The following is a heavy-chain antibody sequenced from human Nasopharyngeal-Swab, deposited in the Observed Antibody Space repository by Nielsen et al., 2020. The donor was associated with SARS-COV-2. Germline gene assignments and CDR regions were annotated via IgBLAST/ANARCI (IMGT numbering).Heavy chain of an antibody. CDR3: ARDRLELPPEHYYYYTDV. CDR1: GYTFTGYY. CDR2: INPNSGGT. Sequence: ASVKVPCKASGYTFTGYYMHWVRQAPGQGLEWMGRINPNSGGTNYAQKFQGRVTMTRDTSISTAYMELSRLRSDDTAVYYCARDRLELPPEHYYYYTDVWGKGTTVTVSS. V-gene: IGHV1-2*06. J-gene: IGHJ6*03. D-gene: IGHD1-7*01.